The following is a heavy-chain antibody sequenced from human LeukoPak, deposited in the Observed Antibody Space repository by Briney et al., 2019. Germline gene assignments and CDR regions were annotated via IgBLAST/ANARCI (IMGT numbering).Heavy chain of an antibody. CDR1: GFTFSSYN. CDR2: ISTSSSII. D-gene: IGHD3-22*01. CDR3: ARDYYEAPFDY. J-gene: IGHJ4*02. V-gene: IGHV3-48*02. Sequence: GGSLRLSCAASGFTFSSYNMNWVRQAPGKGLEWVSYISTSSSIIYYADSVQGRFTISRDNAKNPLSLQMNSLREEDTAVYYCARDYYEAPFDYWGQGTLVTVSS.